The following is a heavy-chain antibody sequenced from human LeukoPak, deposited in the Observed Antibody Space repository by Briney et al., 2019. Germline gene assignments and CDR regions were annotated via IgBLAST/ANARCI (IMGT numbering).Heavy chain of an antibody. CDR3: ARWGSSSGLDY. J-gene: IGHJ4*02. Sequence: SVKVSCKASGYTFTGYYMNWVRQAPGQGLEWMGWINPNSGATNYAQKFQGRVTMTRDTSISTGYMELSRLTSDDTAVYYCARWGSSSGLDYWGQGTLVTVSS. CDR1: GYTFTGYY. V-gene: IGHV1-2*02. D-gene: IGHD6-6*01. CDR2: INPNSGAT.